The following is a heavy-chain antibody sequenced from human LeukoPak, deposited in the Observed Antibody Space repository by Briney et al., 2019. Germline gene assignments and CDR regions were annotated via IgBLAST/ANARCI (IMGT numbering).Heavy chain of an antibody. J-gene: IGHJ5*02. CDR1: AGSLSSYY. V-gene: IGHV4-59*08. CDR2: IYYSGST. CDR3: ARLVNNALDWFDP. Sequence: SQTLSLTCTVDAGSLSSYYWGWIRQPPGKGLEWDGFIYYSGSTNYNPSLKRQGTISVDASKNQYSLKLSSVAAADTAVYYCARLVNNALDWFDPWGQGTLVTVSS. D-gene: IGHD2/OR15-2a*01.